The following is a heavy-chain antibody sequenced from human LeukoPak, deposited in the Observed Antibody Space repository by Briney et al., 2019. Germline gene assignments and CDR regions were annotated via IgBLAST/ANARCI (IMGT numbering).Heavy chain of an antibody. CDR1: GFNFDEYA. J-gene: IGHJ4*02. Sequence: PGGSLRLSCAASGFNFDEYAMHWVRQAPGKGLEWVSGISWNSGTIRYADSVKGRFTISRDNAKNSLYLQMNSLRAEDTAVYYCAREVRAGFDYWGQGTLVTVSS. V-gene: IGHV3-9*01. CDR2: ISWNSGTI. CDR3: AREVRAGFDY. D-gene: IGHD6-19*01.